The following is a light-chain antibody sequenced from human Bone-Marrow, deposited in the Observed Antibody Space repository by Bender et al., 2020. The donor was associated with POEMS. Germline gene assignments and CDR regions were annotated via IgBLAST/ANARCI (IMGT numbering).Light chain of an antibody. J-gene: IGLJ3*02. Sequence: QSALAQPASVSGSPGQSVTISCTGTSSDVGAYNFVSWYQQHPGKAPKLLIYEATKRPSGVSSRFSGSKSGNTASLTISGLQAEDEADYYCCSFTTTISWVFGGGTKLTVL. V-gene: IGLV2-23*01. CDR1: SSDVGAYNF. CDR2: EAT. CDR3: CSFTTTISWV.